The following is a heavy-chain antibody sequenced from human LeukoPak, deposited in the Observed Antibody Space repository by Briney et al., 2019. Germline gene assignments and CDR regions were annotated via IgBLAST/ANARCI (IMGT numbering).Heavy chain of an antibody. Sequence: GGSLRLSCAASGFTFSGSDMHWVRQASGKGREWVGRIRSKANSYATAHAASVKGRFTISRDDSKNTSYLQMNSLKTEDTAVYYCTRRFSDGSGSYYGNFDYWGQGTLVTVSS. CDR1: GFTFSGSD. CDR3: TRRFSDGSGSYYGNFDY. D-gene: IGHD3-10*01. CDR2: IRSKANSYAT. J-gene: IGHJ4*02. V-gene: IGHV3-73*01.